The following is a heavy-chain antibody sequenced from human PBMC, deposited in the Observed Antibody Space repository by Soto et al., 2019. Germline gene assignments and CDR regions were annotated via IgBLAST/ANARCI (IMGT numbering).Heavy chain of an antibody. CDR3: ARDMITLLSAPDYFDY. CDR2: ISSSSSTI. CDR1: GFTFSSYS. V-gene: IGHV3-48*01. D-gene: IGHD3-16*01. Sequence: PGGSLRLSCAASGFTFSSYSMNWVRQAPGKGLEWVSYISSSSSTIYYADSVKGRFTISRDNAKNSLYLQMNSLRAEDTAVYYCARDMITLLSAPDYFDYWGQGTLVTVSS. J-gene: IGHJ4*02.